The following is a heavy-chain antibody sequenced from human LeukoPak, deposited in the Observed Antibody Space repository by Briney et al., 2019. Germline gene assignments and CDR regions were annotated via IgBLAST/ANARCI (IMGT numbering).Heavy chain of an antibody. V-gene: IGHV3-23*01. CDR1: GLTFSSYW. CDR3: ARDFRSDFPNWFDP. D-gene: IGHD3-3*01. Sequence: GGSLRLSCAASGLTFSSYWMHWVRQAPGKGLEWVSAITGNGRNTFYADSVKGRFTISRDNSKNTLYLQMNSLRAEDAAVYYCARDFRSDFPNWFDPWGQGTLVTVSS. CDR2: ITGNGRNT. J-gene: IGHJ5*02.